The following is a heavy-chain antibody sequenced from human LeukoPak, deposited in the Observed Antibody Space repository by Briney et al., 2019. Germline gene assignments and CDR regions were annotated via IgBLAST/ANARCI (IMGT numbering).Heavy chain of an antibody. CDR3: ASRRAAAGTVGYFDY. CDR1: GFTFSSYG. J-gene: IGHJ4*02. Sequence: GGSLRLSCAASGFTFSSYGMHWVRQAPGKGLEWVAVISSDGSNKYYADSVKGRFTISRDNSKNTLYLQMNSLRAEDTAVYYCASRRAAAGTVGYFDYWGQGTLVTVSS. D-gene: IGHD6-13*01. V-gene: IGHV3-30*03. CDR2: ISSDGSNK.